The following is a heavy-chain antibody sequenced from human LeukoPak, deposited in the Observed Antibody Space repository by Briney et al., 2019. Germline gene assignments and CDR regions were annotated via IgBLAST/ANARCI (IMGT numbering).Heavy chain of an antibody. CDR1: GYTFTGYY. Sequence: ASVKVSCKASGYTFTGYYMHWVRQAPGQGLEWMGWISAYNGNTNYAQKLQGRVTMTTDTSTSTAYMELRSLRSDDTAVYYCARDLGALRYFDWLLYRQYYFDYWGQGTLVTVSS. CDR2: ISAYNGNT. D-gene: IGHD3-9*01. CDR3: ARDLGALRYFDWLLYRQYYFDY. V-gene: IGHV1-18*04. J-gene: IGHJ4*02.